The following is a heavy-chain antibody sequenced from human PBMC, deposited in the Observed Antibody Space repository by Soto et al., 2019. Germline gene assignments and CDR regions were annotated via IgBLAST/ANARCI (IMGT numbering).Heavy chain of an antibody. CDR1: GYTFTSYG. D-gene: IGHD3-10*01. CDR3: ARSPHLGGSGSYLYYFDY. V-gene: IGHV1-18*01. CDR2: ISAYNGNT. J-gene: IGHJ4*02. Sequence: ASVKVSCKASGYTFTSYGISWVRQAPGQGLEWMGWISAYNGNTNYAQKLQGRVTMTTDTSTSTAYMELRSLRSDDTAVYYCARSPHLGGSGSYLYYFDYWGQGTLVTVSS.